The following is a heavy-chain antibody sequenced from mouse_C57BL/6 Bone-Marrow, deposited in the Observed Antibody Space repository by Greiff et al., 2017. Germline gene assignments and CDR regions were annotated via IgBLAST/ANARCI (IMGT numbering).Heavy chain of an antibody. V-gene: IGHV1-53*01. CDR2: INPSNGGT. D-gene: IGHD1-1*01. Sequence: QVQLQQPGTALVKPGASVKLSCKASGYTFTSYWMHWVKQRPGQGLEWIGNINPSNGGTNYNEQFKSQATLTVDKSSSTAYMQRSSLSSEDSAVYYCARGVPYYDGSSDGPPVYFDYWGQGTTLTVSS. CDR3: ARGVPYYDGSSDGPPVYFDY. J-gene: IGHJ2*01. CDR1: GYTFTSYW.